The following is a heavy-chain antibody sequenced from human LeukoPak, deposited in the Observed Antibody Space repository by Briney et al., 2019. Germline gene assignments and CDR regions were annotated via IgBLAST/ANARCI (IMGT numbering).Heavy chain of an antibody. CDR1: GGTFSSYA. J-gene: IGHJ4*02. V-gene: IGHV1-18*01. Sequence: ASVKVSCKASGGTFSSYAISWVRQAPGQGLEWMGWISAYNGNTNYAQKLQGRVTMTTDTSTSTAYMELRSLRSDDTAVYYCARGDDILGLGDYWGQGTLVTVSS. D-gene: IGHD3-9*01. CDR2: ISAYNGNT. CDR3: ARGDDILGLGDY.